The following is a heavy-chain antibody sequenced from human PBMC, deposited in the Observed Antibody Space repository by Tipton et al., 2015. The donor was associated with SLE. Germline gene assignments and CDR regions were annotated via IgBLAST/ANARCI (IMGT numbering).Heavy chain of an antibody. V-gene: IGHV3-23*03. CDR1: GFTFSSYA. CDR3: AKDLEYGSDWVSYFDS. D-gene: IGHD6-19*01. J-gene: IGHJ4*02. Sequence: SLRLSCAASGFTFSSYAMSWVRQAPGKGLEWVSVIYSGGSSTYYADSVKGRFTISRDNSKNTLYLQMSSLRAEDTAVYYCAKDLEYGSDWVSYFDSWGQGALVSVSS. CDR2: IYSGGSST.